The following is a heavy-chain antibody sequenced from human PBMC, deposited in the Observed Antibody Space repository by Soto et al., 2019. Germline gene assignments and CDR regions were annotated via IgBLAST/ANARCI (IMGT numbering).Heavy chain of an antibody. CDR3: AVAMVREILIFESSGMHV. CDR1: GGSFNNYA. J-gene: IGHJ6*02. V-gene: IGHV1-69*01. Sequence: QVHLVQSGAVVKKPGSSVKVSCKTSGGSFNNYAVSWVRQAPGHGLEWMGGTIPNFDTPNYAQKFQDRVTIIADESTSTVYMELRSLRSNDTAVYYCAVAMVREILIFESSGMHVWGQGTTVIVSS. D-gene: IGHD3-10*01. CDR2: TIPNFDTP.